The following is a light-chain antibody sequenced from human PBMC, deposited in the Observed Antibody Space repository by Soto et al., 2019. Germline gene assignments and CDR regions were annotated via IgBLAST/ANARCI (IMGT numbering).Light chain of an antibody. V-gene: IGKV1-39*01. CDR1: QTINNN. Sequence: DIEMTQSPASLSASVGDRVTISCRTSQTINNNLNWYQQKPGKAPKLLIHSSSSLMSGVPPRFSGSGSRTDCTLTISRLQPEDFAIYLCQQTYITPITFGQGTRLDIK. CDR3: QQTYITPIT. J-gene: IGKJ5*01. CDR2: SSS.